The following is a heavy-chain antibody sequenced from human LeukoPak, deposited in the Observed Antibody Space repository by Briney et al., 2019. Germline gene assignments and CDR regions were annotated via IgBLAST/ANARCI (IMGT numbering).Heavy chain of an antibody. D-gene: IGHD3-22*01. V-gene: IGHV4-30-4*01. CDR3: ARDRYYYDSSGYYSNWFDP. J-gene: IGHJ5*02. Sequence: PSETLSLTCTVSGGSNSSGDYYWSWIRQPPGKGLEWIGYIYYSGSTYYNPSLKSRVTISVDTSKNQFSLKLSSVTAADTAVYYCARDRYYYDSSGYYSNWFDPWGQGTLVTVSS. CDR2: IYYSGST. CDR1: GGSNSSGDYY.